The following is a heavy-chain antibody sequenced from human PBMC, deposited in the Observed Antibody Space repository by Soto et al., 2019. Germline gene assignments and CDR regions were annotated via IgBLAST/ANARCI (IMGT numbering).Heavy chain of an antibody. CDR2: INPNSGGT. Sequence: ASVKVSCKASGYTFTGYYMHWVRQAPGQGLEWMGWINPNSGGTNYAQKFQGRVTMTRDTSISTAYMELSRLRSDDTAVYYCASRRVEQLVDYYYYGMDVWGQGTTATVSS. D-gene: IGHD6-6*01. V-gene: IGHV1-2*02. CDR1: GYTFTGYY. J-gene: IGHJ6*02. CDR3: ASRRVEQLVDYYYYGMDV.